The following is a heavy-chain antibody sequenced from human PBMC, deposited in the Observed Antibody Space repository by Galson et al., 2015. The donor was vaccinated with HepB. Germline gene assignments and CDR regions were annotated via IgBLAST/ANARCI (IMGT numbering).Heavy chain of an antibody. D-gene: IGHD3-3*01. V-gene: IGHV3-23*01. CDR1: GFTFSSYA. J-gene: IGHJ4*02. CDR3: AESTYYDFWSGYYTGGY. Sequence: SLRLSCAASGFTFSSYAMSWVRQAPGKGLEWVSAISGSGGSTYYADSVKGRFTISRDDSKNTLYLQMNSLRAEDTAVYYCAESTYYDFWSGYYTGGYWGQGTLVTVSS. CDR2: ISGSGGST.